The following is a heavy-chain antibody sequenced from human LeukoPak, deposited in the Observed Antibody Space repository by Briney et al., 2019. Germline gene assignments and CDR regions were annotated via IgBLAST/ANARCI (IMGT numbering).Heavy chain of an antibody. Sequence: SETLSLTCAVYGGSFSGYYWSWIRQPPGKGLEWIGRIYTSGSTNYNPSLKSRVTMSVDTSKNQFSLKLSSVTAADTAVYYCARGSSGWYMDVWGKGTTVTISS. CDR3: ARGSSGWYMDV. CDR2: IYTSGST. D-gene: IGHD6-19*01. CDR1: GGSFSGYY. V-gene: IGHV4-59*10. J-gene: IGHJ6*04.